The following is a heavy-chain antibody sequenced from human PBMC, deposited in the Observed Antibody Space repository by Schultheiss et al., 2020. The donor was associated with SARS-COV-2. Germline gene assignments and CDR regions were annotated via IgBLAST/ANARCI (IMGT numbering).Heavy chain of an antibody. Sequence: SQTLSLTCTVSGGSISSYYWSWIRQPPGKGLEWIGYIYYSGSTNYNPSLKSRVTISVDTSKNQFSLKLSSVTAADTAVYYCARASYYYDSSGYYSNYYYMDVWGKGTTVTVSS. D-gene: IGHD3-22*01. V-gene: IGHV4-59*08. CDR1: GGSISSYY. J-gene: IGHJ6*03. CDR3: ARASYYYDSSGYYSNYYYMDV. CDR2: IYYSGST.